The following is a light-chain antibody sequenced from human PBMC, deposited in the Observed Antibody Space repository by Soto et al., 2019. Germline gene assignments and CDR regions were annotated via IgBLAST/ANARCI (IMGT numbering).Light chain of an antibody. CDR3: QQYYTNSWS. CDR1: QSVLYSPNNKNY. CDR2: WAS. V-gene: IGKV4-1*01. Sequence: DIVMTQSPDSLAVSLGERATINCKSSQSVLYSPNNKNYLAWYQHKPGQPPKMLIYWASIRESGVPDRFSGSGSGTDFTLTISSLQSEDVAVYYCQQYYTNSWSLGQGTKVEIK. J-gene: IGKJ1*01.